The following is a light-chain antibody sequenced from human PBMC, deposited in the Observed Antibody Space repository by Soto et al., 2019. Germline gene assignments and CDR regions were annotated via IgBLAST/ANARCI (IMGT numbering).Light chain of an antibody. J-gene: IGLJ3*02. CDR1: TGAVTSGHY. CDR3: LLSYSGARSGV. CDR2: DTS. V-gene: IGLV7-46*01. Sequence: QAVVTQEPSLTVSPGGKVTLTCGSSTGAVTSGHYPYWFQQKPGQAPRTLIYDTSNKHSWTPARFSGSLLGGKAALTLSGAQPEDEAEYYCLLSYSGARSGVFGGGTQLTVL.